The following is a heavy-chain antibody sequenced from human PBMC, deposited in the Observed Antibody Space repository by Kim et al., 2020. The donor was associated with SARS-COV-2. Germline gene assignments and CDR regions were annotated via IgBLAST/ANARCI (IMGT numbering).Heavy chain of an antibody. V-gene: IGHV4-39*01. J-gene: IGHJ3*02. CDR1: GGSISSSSYY. CDR2: IYYSGST. Sequence: SETLSLTCTVSGGSISSSSYYWGWIRQPPGKGLEWIGSIYYSGSTYYNPSLKSRVTISVDTSKNQFSLKLSFVTAADTAVYYCARRQAYYNILTGYYPDAFDIWGQGTMVTVSS. CDR3: ARRQAYYNILTGYYPDAFDI. D-gene: IGHD3-9*01.